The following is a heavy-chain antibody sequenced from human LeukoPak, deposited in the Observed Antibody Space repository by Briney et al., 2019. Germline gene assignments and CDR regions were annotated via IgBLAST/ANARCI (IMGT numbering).Heavy chain of an antibody. CDR1: GGSISSGGYY. D-gene: IGHD3-22*01. V-gene: IGHV4-30-2*01. CDR3: ARELYYYDSSGYYSADYYYYYMDV. J-gene: IGHJ6*03. CDR2: MYHSGST. Sequence: SETLSLTCTVSGGSISSGGYYWSWIRHPPGKALEWIGYMYHSGSTYYNPSLKSRLTMSVDTSKNQFSLKLTSVTAADTAVYYCARELYYYDSSGYYSADYYYYYMDVWGKGTTVTVSS.